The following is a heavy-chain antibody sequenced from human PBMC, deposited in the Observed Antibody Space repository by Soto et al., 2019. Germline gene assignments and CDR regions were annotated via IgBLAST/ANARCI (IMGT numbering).Heavy chain of an antibody. CDR2: IYPGDSDT. CDR1: GYSFTSYW. Sequence: ASLKISCKGCGYSFTSYWIVWVRQMPGKGLEWMGIIYPGDSDTRYSPSFQGQVTISADKSISTAYLQWSSLKASDTAMYYCARLKEQLVQFGFDYWGQGTLVTASS. J-gene: IGHJ4*02. V-gene: IGHV5-51*01. D-gene: IGHD6-13*01. CDR3: ARLKEQLVQFGFDY.